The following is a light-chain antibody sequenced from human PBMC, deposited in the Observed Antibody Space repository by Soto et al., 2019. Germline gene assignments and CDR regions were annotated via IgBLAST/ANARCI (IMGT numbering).Light chain of an antibody. CDR3: QQYDDLPEFT. J-gene: IGKJ3*01. CDR1: QDIRNY. Sequence: DIQMTQSPSSLSASVGDRVTITCQASQDIRNYLNWYQQKPGQAPKILIYDASSLETGVPSRFNGRGFWNEFFLTTRSPQPEDNATIYCQQYDDLPEFTFGPGTKVHI. CDR2: DAS. V-gene: IGKV1-33*01.